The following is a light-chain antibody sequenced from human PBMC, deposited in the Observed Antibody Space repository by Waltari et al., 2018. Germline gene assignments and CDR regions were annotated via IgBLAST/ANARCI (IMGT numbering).Light chain of an antibody. CDR2: DAT. Sequence: IQVTQSPSSLSASVGDRVTITCQASQDISHYLNWYQQRPGKAPKVLISDATLLKIGVPSRFSGSGSGTDFTFAITSLQPEDAATYYCQHFDNLLFTFGQGTKLEI. CDR1: QDISHY. CDR3: QHFDNLLFT. V-gene: IGKV1-33*01. J-gene: IGKJ2*01.